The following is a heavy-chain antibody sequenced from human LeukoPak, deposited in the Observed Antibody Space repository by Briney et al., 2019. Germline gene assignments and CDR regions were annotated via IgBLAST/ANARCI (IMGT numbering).Heavy chain of an antibody. D-gene: IGHD1-14*01. Sequence: QSGGSLRLSCTASGFTFGDYAMSWVRQAPGKGLEWVANIKPDGSEQYYVDSVKGRFTISRDNAKSSAYLQMNSLRVDDTAVYYCSSRFCRDGTCTGDWGQGTLVTVSS. V-gene: IGHV3-7*01. CDR1: GFTFGDYA. J-gene: IGHJ4*02. CDR3: SSRFCRDGTCTGD. CDR2: IKPDGSEQ.